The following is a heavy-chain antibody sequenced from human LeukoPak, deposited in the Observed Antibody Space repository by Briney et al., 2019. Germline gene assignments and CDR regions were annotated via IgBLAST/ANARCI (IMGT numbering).Heavy chain of an antibody. D-gene: IGHD7-27*01. Sequence: SETQSLTCTVSGGSISSSSYYWGWIRQPPGKGLEWIGSIYYSGSTYYNPSLQSRVTISVDTSKNQFSLKLRSVTAADTAVYYCARHPTLTSVGNFDYWGQGTLVTVSS. V-gene: IGHV4-39*01. CDR3: ARHPTLTSVGNFDY. CDR1: GGSISSSSYY. CDR2: IYYSGST. J-gene: IGHJ4*02.